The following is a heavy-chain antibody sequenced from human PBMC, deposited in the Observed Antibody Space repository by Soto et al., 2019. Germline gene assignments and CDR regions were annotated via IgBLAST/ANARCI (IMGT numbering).Heavy chain of an antibody. D-gene: IGHD5-18*01. CDR2: VHHSGTT. V-gene: IGHV4-31*03. Sequence: SETLSLTCSVSGGSISSGEYYWSWLRQHAGTGLEWIGYVHHSGTTFYKSSLRSRVSMSIDTSTNHFSLNLTSVTAADTAIYYCARNDVDTSMVFDYWGHGYLVTVSS. J-gene: IGHJ4*01. CDR1: GGSISSGEYY. CDR3: ARNDVDTSMVFDY.